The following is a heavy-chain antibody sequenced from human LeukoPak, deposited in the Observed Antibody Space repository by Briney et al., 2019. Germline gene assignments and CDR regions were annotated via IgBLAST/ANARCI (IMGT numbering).Heavy chain of an antibody. D-gene: IGHD6-19*01. Sequence: GGSLRLSCAASGFTFSSYSMNWVRQAPGKGLERVSYISSSSSTIYYADSVKGRFTISRDNAKNSLYLQMNSLRDEDTAVYYCARTLIAVAGTGWFDPWGQGTLVTVSS. CDR3: ARTLIAVAGTGWFDP. CDR2: ISSSSSTI. V-gene: IGHV3-48*02. J-gene: IGHJ5*02. CDR1: GFTFSSYS.